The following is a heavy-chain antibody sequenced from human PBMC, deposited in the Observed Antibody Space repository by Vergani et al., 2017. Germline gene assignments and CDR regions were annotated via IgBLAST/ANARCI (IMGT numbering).Heavy chain of an antibody. D-gene: IGHD2-2*01. CDR3: ARAWNNYCSSTSCYRPNWFDP. V-gene: IGHV4-34*01. J-gene: IGHJ5*02. Sequence: QVQLQQWGAGLLKPSETLSLTCAVYGGSFSGYYWSWIRQPPGKGLEWIGEINHSGSTNYNPSLKSRVTISVDTSKNQFSLKLSSVTAADTAVYYCARAWNNYCSSTSCYRPNWFDPWGQGTLVTVSS. CDR1: GGSFSGYY. CDR2: INHSGST.